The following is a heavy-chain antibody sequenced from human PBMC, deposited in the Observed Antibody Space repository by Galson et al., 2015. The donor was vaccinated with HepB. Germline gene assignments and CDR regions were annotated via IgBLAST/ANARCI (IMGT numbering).Heavy chain of an antibody. CDR2: IQSDGSEK. V-gene: IGHV3-7*03. J-gene: IGHJ4*02. CDR1: GFTCSSFW. CDR3: ARFMLAAGRALEN. Sequence: ALRLAGADCGFTCSSFWMTGVRQAPGEGLEWVGRIQSDGSEKYYADSVKGRFTISRDNAEKSVYLQMNSLRVEDTAVYFCARFMLAAGRALENWGQGTLVTVSS. D-gene: IGHD3-16*01.